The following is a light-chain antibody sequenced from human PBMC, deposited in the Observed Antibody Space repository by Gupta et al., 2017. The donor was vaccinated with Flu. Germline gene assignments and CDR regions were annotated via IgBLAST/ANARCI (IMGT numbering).Light chain of an antibody. CDR3: CSFLGSNCV. CDR2: EVT. J-gene: IGLJ3*02. V-gene: IGLV2-8*01. Sequence: QSPLTQPPSASGSPGQSVTISCPGSSSDFGCYNYISWYQHHPGQAPKLLIYEVTKRPSGVPDRFSASKSDNTASLTVSGLRAEDEADYYCCSFLGSNCVFGGGTRLTVL. CDR1: SSDFGCYNY.